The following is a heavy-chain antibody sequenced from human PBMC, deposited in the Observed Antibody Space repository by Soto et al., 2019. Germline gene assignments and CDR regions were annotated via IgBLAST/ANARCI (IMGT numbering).Heavy chain of an antibody. CDR2: IGTAGDT. D-gene: IGHD6-19*01. J-gene: IGHJ6*02. V-gene: IGHV3-13*01. CDR1: GFTFSSYD. CDR3: ARAGYSSGWSGLDYYYGMDV. Sequence: PGGSLRLSCAASGFTFSSYDMHWVRQATGKGLEWVSAIGTAGDTYYPGSVKGRFTISRENAKNSLYLQMNSLRAEDTAVYYCARAGYSSGWSGLDYYYGMDVWGQGTTVTVSS.